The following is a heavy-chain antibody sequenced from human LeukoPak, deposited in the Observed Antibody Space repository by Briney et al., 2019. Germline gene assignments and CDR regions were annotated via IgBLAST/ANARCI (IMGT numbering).Heavy chain of an antibody. CDR3: ARVDLGDRSGSY. D-gene: IGHD3-22*01. J-gene: IGHJ4*02. CDR2: ISSSSSSS. CDR1: GFTISSYD. V-gene: IGHV3-48*02. Sequence: GGSLRLSCGASGFTISSYDMNWVRQAPGKGLEWVSYISSSSSSSYYADSVKGRFTISRDNAKNSLYLQMNGLRDEDTAVYYCARVDLGDRSGSYWGQGTLVTVSS.